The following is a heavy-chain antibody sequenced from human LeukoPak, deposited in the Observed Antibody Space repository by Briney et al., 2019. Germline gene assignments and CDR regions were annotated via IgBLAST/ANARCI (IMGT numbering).Heavy chain of an antibody. D-gene: IGHD3-10*01. CDR1: GGSISSSSYY. CDR2: IYYSGST. V-gene: IGHV4-39*01. J-gene: IGHJ4*02. CDR3: ARTLITMVRGVTSFDY. Sequence: SETLSLTCTVSGGSISSSSYYWGWIRQPPGKGLEWIGSIYYSGSTYYNPSLKSRVTISVDTSKNQFSLKLSSVTAADTAVYYCARTLITMVRGVTSFDYWGQGTLVTVSS.